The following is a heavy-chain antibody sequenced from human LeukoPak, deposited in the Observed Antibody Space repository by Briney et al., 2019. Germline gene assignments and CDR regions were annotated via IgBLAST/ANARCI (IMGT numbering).Heavy chain of an antibody. CDR3: ARDVQVYWYFDL. J-gene: IGHJ2*01. D-gene: IGHD1-1*01. CDR2: TSPDGSGT. V-gene: IGHV3-74*01. Sequence: GGALRLSCAASGFTFSSYWMHWVRQAPGKGLMWVSRTSPDGSGTVSAEAVKGRFTISKDNAKNTLYLQMNSLTAEDTAVYYCARDVQVYWYFDLWGRGTLVTVSS. CDR1: GFTFSSYW.